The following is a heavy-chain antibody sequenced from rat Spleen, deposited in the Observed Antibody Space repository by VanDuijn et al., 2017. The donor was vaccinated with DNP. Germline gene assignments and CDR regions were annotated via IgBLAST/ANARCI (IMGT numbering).Heavy chain of an antibody. J-gene: IGHJ2*01. D-gene: IGHD1-6*01. CDR2: MWSGGST. Sequence: QVQLKESGPGLVQPSQTLSLTCTVSGFSLTSHNVHWVRQPPGKGLEWIGAMWSGGSTDSNSALKSRLSISRDTSKSQVLLKMKSLQTEDTAMYFCARSDYGYNRNWFAYWGHGVMVTVSS. CDR1: GFSLTSHN. V-gene: IGHV2-15*01. CDR3: ARSDYGYNRNWFAY.